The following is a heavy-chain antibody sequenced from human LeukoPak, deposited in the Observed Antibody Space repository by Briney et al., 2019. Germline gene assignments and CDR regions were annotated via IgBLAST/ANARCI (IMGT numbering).Heavy chain of an antibody. CDR3: ARGTLIVGYFDY. CDR1: GITFRSNY. CDR2: IYSGDRA. D-gene: IGHD3-22*01. Sequence: GGSLRLSCAASGITFRSNYMNWVRQTPGKALEWVSVIYSGDRAYYPDSVKDRFTISRDNSKNTLYLQMKSLRAEDTAVYFCARGTLIVGYFDYWGQGTLVTVSS. J-gene: IGHJ4*02. V-gene: IGHV3-66*01.